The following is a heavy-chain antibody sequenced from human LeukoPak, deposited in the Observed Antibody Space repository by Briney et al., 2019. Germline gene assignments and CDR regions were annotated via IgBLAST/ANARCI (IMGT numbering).Heavy chain of an antibody. D-gene: IGHD3-10*01. J-gene: IGHJ4*02. CDR2: IKQDGSEK. V-gene: IGHV3-7*01. Sequence: GGSLRLSCAASGFTFSSYWMSWVRQAPGKGLEWVANIKQDGSEKYYVDSVKGRFTISRDNAKNSLYLQMNSLRAEDTAEYFCARERMYSGSGSTYPYYDYWGQGTLVTVSS. CDR3: ARERMYSGSGSTYPYYDY. CDR1: GFTFSSYW.